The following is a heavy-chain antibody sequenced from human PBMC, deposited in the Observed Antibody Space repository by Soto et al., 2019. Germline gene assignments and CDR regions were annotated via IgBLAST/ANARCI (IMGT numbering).Heavy chain of an antibody. J-gene: IGHJ6*02. CDR3: ARDHLYCSNGVCSNLYYYGMDV. CDR1: GYTFTGYY. CDR2: INPNSGDT. Sequence: ASVKVSCKASGYTFTGYYMHWVRQAPGQGLEWMGRINPNSGDTNSAQKFQGRVTMTRDTSIRTAYMEMSRLTSDDTAVYYCARDHLYCSNGVCSNLYYYGMDVWGQGPTLIVSS. V-gene: IGHV1-2*06. D-gene: IGHD2-8*01.